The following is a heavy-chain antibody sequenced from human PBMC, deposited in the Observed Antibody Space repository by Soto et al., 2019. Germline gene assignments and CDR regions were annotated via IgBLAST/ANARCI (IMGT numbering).Heavy chain of an antibody. V-gene: IGHV3-9*01. CDR2: ISWNSGSI. J-gene: IGHJ4*02. D-gene: IGHD3-3*01. Sequence: EVQLVESGGGLVQPGRSLRLSCAASGFTFDDYAMHWVRQAPGKGLEWVSGISWNSGSIGYADSVKGRFTISRDNAKNSLYLQMNSLRAEDTAFYYCAKGANDFWSGFFDYWGQGTLVTVSS. CDR1: GFTFDDYA. CDR3: AKGANDFWSGFFDY.